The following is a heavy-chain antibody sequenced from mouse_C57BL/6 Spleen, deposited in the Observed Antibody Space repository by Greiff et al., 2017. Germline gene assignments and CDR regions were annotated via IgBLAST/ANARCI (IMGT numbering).Heavy chain of an antibody. CDR3: ARSTMITTDYAMDY. CDR1: GYTFTSYW. V-gene: IGHV1-52*01. J-gene: IGHJ4*01. D-gene: IGHD2-4*01. CDR2: IDPSDSET. Sequence: QVQLQQPGAELVRPGSSVKLSCKASGYTFTSYWMHWVKQRPIQGLEWIGNIDPSDSETHYNQKFKDKATLTVDKSSSTAYMQLSSLPSEDSAVYYCARSTMITTDYAMDYWGQGTSVTVSS.